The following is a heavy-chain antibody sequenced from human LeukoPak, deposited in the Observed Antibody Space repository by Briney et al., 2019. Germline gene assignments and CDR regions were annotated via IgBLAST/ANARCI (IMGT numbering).Heavy chain of an antibody. V-gene: IGHV3-48*02. CDR1: GFTFSDYS. J-gene: IGHJ3*02. Sequence: PGGSLRLPCATSGFTFSDYSMNWVRQAPGKGLEWVSYISGNSVIYYADSVRGRFTISRDNAKNSLYLQMNSLRDEETAVYYCAREGYYGAFDIWGQGTMVTVSS. D-gene: IGHD3-10*01. CDR2: ISGNSVI. CDR3: AREGYYGAFDI.